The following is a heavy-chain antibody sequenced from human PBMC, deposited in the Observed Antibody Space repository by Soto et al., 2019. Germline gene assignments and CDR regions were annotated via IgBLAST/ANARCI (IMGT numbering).Heavy chain of an antibody. V-gene: IGHV4-59*01. CDR2: IYYSGST. J-gene: IGHJ4*02. CDR3: ARGTVDTAMVNNGLDY. D-gene: IGHD5-18*01. Sequence: SETLSLTCTVSGGSISSYYWSWIRQPPGKGLEWIGYIYYSGSTNYNPSLKSRVTISVDTSKNQFSLKLSSVTAADTAVYYCARGTVDTAMVNNGLDYWGQGTPVTVSS. CDR1: GGSISSYY.